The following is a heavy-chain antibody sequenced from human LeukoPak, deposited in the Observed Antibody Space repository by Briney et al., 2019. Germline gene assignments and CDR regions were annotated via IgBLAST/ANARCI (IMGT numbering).Heavy chain of an antibody. Sequence: GGSLRLSCAASGFTFSNYCMSWVRQAPGKGLEWVANIKQDGSEKYYVDSVKGRFTISRDNAKNSLYLHMNSLRAEDTAVYYCTRMWMQLWPLDYWGQGTLVTVSP. CDR3: TRMWMQLWPLDY. CDR2: IKQDGSEK. D-gene: IGHD5-18*01. J-gene: IGHJ4*02. CDR1: GFTFSNYC. V-gene: IGHV3-7*04.